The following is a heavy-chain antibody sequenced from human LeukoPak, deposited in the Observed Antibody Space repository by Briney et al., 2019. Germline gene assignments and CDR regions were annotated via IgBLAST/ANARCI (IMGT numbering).Heavy chain of an antibody. CDR3: ARVWFGEYYYMDV. J-gene: IGHJ6*03. V-gene: IGHV4-59*01. CDR2: IYYSGST. CDR1: GGSISSYY. D-gene: IGHD3-10*01. Sequence: SENLSLTCTVSGGSISSYYWSWIRQPPGKGLEWIGYIYYSGSTNYNPSLKSRVTISVDTSKNQFSLKLSSVTAADTAVYYCARVWFGEYYYMDVWGKGTTVTVSS.